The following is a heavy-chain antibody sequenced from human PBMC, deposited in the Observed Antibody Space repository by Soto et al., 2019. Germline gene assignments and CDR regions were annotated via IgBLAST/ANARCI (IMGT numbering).Heavy chain of an antibody. CDR1: GFTFNNNG. V-gene: IGHV3-30*18. D-gene: IGHD4-17*01. CDR3: ANAPVYCDYPRDAVEV. J-gene: IGHJ3*01. CDR2: ISYDGSNE. Sequence: QVQLVESGGGVVQPGRSLRLSCAASGFTFNNNGMHWVRQAPGKGLEWVAVISYDGSNEYYADSVKGRFTISRDNSKNTLYLQMTSLRPEDTAVYYCANAPVYCDYPRDAVEVWGQGTMLTVSS.